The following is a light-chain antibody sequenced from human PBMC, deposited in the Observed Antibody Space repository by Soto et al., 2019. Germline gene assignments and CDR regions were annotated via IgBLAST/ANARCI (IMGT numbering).Light chain of an antibody. V-gene: IGLV4-69*01. Sequence: QLVLTQSPSASASLGASVKLTCTLSSGHSSYAIAWHQQQPEKGPRYLMKLNSDGSHSKGDGIPDRFSGSSSGAERYLTISSLQSEDEADYYCQTWGPGEVFGGGTKLTVL. J-gene: IGLJ3*02. CDR1: SGHSSYA. CDR3: QTWGPGEV. CDR2: LNSDGSH.